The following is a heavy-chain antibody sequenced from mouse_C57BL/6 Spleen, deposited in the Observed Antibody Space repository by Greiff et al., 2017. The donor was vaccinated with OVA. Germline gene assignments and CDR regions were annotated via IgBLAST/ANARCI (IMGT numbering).Heavy chain of an antibody. CDR1: GFTFSDYG. J-gene: IGHJ1*03. D-gene: IGHD1-1*01. CDR2: ISNLAFSI. V-gene: IGHV5-15*04. Sequence: EVKVEESGGGLVQPGGSLKLSCAASGFTFSDYGMAWVRQAPRKGPEWVAFISNLAFSIYYADTVTGRFTISRENAKNTLYLEMSSLRSEDTAMYYCARLYGSSYWYFDVWGTGTTVTVSS. CDR3: ARLYGSSYWYFDV.